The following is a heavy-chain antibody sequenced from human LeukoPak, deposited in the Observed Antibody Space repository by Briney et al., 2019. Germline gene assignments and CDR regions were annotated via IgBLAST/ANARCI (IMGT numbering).Heavy chain of an antibody. Sequence: SETLSLTCAVYGGSFSGYYWSWIRQPPGKGLEWIGEINHSGSTNYNPSLKSRVTISVDTSKNQFSLKLSSVTAADTAVYYCARRITQYCSGGSCYGHFDYWGQGTLVTVSS. CDR2: INHSGST. CDR1: GGSFSGYY. D-gene: IGHD2-15*01. V-gene: IGHV4-34*01. CDR3: ARRITQYCSGGSCYGHFDY. J-gene: IGHJ4*02.